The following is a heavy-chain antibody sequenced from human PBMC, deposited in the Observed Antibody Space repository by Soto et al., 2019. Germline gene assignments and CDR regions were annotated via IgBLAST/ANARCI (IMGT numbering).Heavy chain of an antibody. CDR3: ARELSTVTNYGMDV. V-gene: IGHV4-30-4*01. J-gene: IGHJ6*02. CDR2: IYYSGKYSGST. Sequence: SETLSLTCTVCGGSINSGSYYWGWIRQPPGKGLEWIGYIYYSGKYSGSTYYSPSLKTRVTMSVDTPKNQFSLKLTSVTAADTAVYYCARELSTVTNYGMDVWGQGTTVTVSS. CDR1: GGSINSGSYY. D-gene: IGHD4-17*01.